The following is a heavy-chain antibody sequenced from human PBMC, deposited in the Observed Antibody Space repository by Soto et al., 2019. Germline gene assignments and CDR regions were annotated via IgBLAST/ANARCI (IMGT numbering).Heavy chain of an antibody. V-gene: IGHV3-53*01. J-gene: IGHJ4*02. Sequence: EVQLVESGGGLLQPGGSLKLSCAASGFTVGNNYMSWVRQAPGKGRERVSLIYSTGTTTYAYSVTDRFTGSRGNAKNTLYLQRNSLRAEDTAVYYCAKDGRGSGSHYDSFAYWGQGTLVTVSS. CDR1: GFTVGNNY. D-gene: IGHD3-10*01. CDR2: IYSTGTT. CDR3: AKDGRGSGSHYDSFAY.